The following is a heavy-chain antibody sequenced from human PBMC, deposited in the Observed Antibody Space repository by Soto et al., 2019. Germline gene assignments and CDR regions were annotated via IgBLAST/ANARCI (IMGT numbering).Heavy chain of an antibody. J-gene: IGHJ3*02. V-gene: IGHV1-46*01. CDR2: INPSGGST. D-gene: IGHD3-22*01. CDR1: GYTFTSYY. Sequence: ASVKVSCKASGYTFTSYYMHWVRQAPGQGLEWMGIINPSGGSTSYAQKFQGRVTMTRDTSTSTVYMELSSLRSEDTAVYYCARAAEYYDSSGSPGAFDIWGQGTMVTV. CDR3: ARAAEYYDSSGSPGAFDI.